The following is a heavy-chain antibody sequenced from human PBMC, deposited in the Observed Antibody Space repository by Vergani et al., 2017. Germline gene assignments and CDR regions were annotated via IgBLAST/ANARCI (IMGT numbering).Heavy chain of an antibody. J-gene: IGHJ6*02. D-gene: IGHD4-11*01. CDR1: GGSFTRYH. Sequence: QVQLQQWGGGLLKPSETLSLTCVVNGGSFTRYHWTWIRQSPGEGLEWVGDIDHTGRPDYNPSLKSRLTISVDKSRNQFSLTLNSVTATDTAIYFCARVNTETNGHLYYYDCMDVWGQGTAVTVS. CDR2: IDHTGRP. CDR3: ARVNTETNGHLYYYDCMDV. V-gene: IGHV4-34*01.